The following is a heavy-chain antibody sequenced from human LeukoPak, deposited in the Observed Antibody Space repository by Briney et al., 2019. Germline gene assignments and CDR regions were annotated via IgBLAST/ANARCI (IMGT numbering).Heavy chain of an antibody. CDR2: IGGDGGGT. Sequence: PGGSLRLSCAASGFTFDDYAMHWVRQAPGRGLEWVSLIGGDGGGTSYADSVKGRFTISRDNAKNSLYLEMNSLRPEDTAVYYCVRGSSGTAVRGISWAWFDPWGQGTLVTVSS. D-gene: IGHD3-10*01. CDR1: GFTFDDYA. J-gene: IGHJ5*02. V-gene: IGHV3-43*02. CDR3: VRGSSGTAVRGISWAWFDP.